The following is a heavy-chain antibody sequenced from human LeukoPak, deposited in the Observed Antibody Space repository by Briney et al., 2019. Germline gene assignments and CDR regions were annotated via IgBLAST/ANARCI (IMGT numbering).Heavy chain of an antibody. Sequence: GGSLRLSCVGSGFSFSTYDMGWVRQTPGKGLEWVSAISTTGGYTEDADSVKGRFTISRDNSQNTLFLQMHSLRAEDTAVYYCAKKPATIKFPFDIWGQGTLVTVSS. V-gene: IGHV3-23*01. D-gene: IGHD5-24*01. CDR2: ISTTGGYT. CDR1: GFSFSTYD. J-gene: IGHJ4*02. CDR3: AKKPATIKFPFDI.